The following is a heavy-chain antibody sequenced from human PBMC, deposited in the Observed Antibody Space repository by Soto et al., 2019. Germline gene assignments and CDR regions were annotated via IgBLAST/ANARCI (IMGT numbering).Heavy chain of an antibody. CDR2: ISSSSSYI. CDR3: ARDSLPQPILLTVTTLDGAFDI. J-gene: IGHJ3*02. CDR1: GFTFSSYS. D-gene: IGHD4-17*01. Sequence: EVQLVESGGGLVKPGGSLRLSCAASGFTFSSYSMNWVRQAPGKGLEWVSSISSSSSYIYYADSVKGRFTISRDNANNSLYLQMNSLRAEDTTVYYCARDSLPQPILLTVTTLDGAFDIWGQGTMVTVSS. V-gene: IGHV3-21*01.